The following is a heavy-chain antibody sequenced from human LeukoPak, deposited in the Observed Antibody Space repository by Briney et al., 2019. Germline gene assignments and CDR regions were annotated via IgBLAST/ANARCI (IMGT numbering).Heavy chain of an antibody. D-gene: IGHD3-22*01. Sequence: GGSLRLSCAASGFTFSNHGMNWVRQAPGKGLEWVSGINPSGDIRYYADSVKGRFTISRDNSKNSLYLQMNSLRAEDTALYYCARVAMIVVVPDYWGQGTLVTVSS. CDR2: INPSGDIR. V-gene: IGHV3-20*04. J-gene: IGHJ4*02. CDR1: GFTFSNHG. CDR3: ARVAMIVVVPDY.